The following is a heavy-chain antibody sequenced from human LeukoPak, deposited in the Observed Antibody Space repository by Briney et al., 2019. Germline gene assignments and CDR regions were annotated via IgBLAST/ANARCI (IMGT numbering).Heavy chain of an antibody. J-gene: IGHJ4*02. Sequence: GGSLRLSCAASGFAFSDYSMNWVRQAPGKGLEWVANTRGSGSGMGSGNYYAGAVKGRFTISRDNAKNSLYLQMNSLRAEDTAVFYCARHLLRGQNFDYWGQGTLVTVSS. CDR1: GFAFSDYS. CDR2: TRGSGSGM. CDR3: ARHLLRGQNFDY. V-gene: IGHV3-21*05.